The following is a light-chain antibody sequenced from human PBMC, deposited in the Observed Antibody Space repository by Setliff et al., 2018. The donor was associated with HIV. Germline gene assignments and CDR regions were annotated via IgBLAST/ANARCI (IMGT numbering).Light chain of an antibody. Sequence: QSVLTQPSSASGTPGQNVTIFCSGTTSNIGSSFVYWYRQLPGTTPQLLIYRSDQRPSGVPDRFSGSKSGTSASLAISGLRSEDEADYYCAAWDDSLSAHVVFGGGTKVTVL. V-gene: IGLV1-47*01. CDR2: RSD. J-gene: IGLJ2*01. CDR1: TSNIGSSF. CDR3: AAWDDSLSAHVV.